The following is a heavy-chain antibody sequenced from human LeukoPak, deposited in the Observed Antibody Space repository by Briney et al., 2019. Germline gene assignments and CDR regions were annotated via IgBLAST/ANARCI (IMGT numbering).Heavy chain of an antibody. Sequence: GASVKVSCKASGYTFTSYGISWVRQAPGQGLEWMGWISAYNGNTNYAQKLQGRVTMTTDTSTSTAYMELRSLRSDDTAVYYCARASPSSSSWYTEYFQHWGQGTLVTVSS. CDR2: ISAYNGNT. CDR1: GYTFTSYG. D-gene: IGHD6-13*01. V-gene: IGHV1-18*01. CDR3: ARASPSSSSWYTEYFQH. J-gene: IGHJ1*01.